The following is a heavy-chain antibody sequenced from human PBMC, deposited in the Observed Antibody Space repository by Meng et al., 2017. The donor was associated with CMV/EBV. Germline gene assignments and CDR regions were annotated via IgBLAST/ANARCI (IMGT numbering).Heavy chain of an antibody. Sequence: GESLKISCAASGFTFSSYSMNWVRQAPGKGLEWVSSISSSSSYIYYADSVKGRFTISRDNAKNSLYLQMNSLRAEDTAVYYCARVKDIVATIGYWGQGTLVTVSS. CDR1: GFTFSSYS. J-gene: IGHJ4*02. CDR3: ARVKDIVATIGY. CDR2: ISSSSSYI. D-gene: IGHD5-12*01. V-gene: IGHV3-21*01.